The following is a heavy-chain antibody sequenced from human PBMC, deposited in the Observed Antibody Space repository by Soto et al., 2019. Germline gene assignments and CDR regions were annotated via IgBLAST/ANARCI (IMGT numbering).Heavy chain of an antibody. CDR2: INPNSGGT. V-gene: IGHV1-2*02. CDR1: GYTFTVYY. CDR3: ARLGVGTNGLCPRAYGLDV. Sequence: WASVNVYCPASGYTFTVYYMHWVRQAPGQGLEWMGWINPNSGGTNYAQKFQGRVTMTRDTSISTAYMELSRLRSDDTAVYYCARLGVGTNGLCPRAYGLDVWGHGPSVTVSS. D-gene: IGHD2-8*01. J-gene: IGHJ6*02.